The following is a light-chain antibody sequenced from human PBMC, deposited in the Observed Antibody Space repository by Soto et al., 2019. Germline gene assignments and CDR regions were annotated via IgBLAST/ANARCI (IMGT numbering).Light chain of an antibody. CDR3: QKRSDRLS. CDR2: DAT. J-gene: IGKJ4*01. V-gene: IGKV3-11*01. CDR1: QSVGSN. Sequence: VVLTQSPATLSLSLGESATLSCRASQSVGSNLAWYQQKRCQAPRLLIYDATDKATGIQARFTGSRSATDITLSISSLEPDDFAVYYCQKRSDRLSFGGGTVVEI.